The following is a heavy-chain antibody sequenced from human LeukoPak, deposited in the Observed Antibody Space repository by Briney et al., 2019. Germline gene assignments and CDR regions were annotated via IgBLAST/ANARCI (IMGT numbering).Heavy chain of an antibody. V-gene: IGHV5-10-1*01. D-gene: IGHD3-22*01. Sequence: GRSLRLSWKGSGYSFTGYWISWVRQMPGKGLEWRGRIDPSVSYTNYSPSFQGHVTISADTSSSTAYLQWSSLKASETAMYYCARRSAPVWYDSNVYNWFDHWGQGTLVTVSS. CDR2: IDPSVSYT. CDR1: GYSFTGYW. CDR3: ARRSAPVWYDSNVYNWFDH. J-gene: IGHJ5*02.